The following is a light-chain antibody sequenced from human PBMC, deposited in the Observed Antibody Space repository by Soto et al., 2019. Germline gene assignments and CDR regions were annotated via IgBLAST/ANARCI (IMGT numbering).Light chain of an antibody. J-gene: IGLJ2*01. CDR3: CSYAGRSTFV. V-gene: IGLV2-23*02. CDR2: EVT. Sequence: QSALTQPASVSGSPGQSITISSTGTSADVGGYNLVSWYQHHPGNAPKLIIFEVTKRPSGVSSRFSGSKSGNTASLTISGLQAEDEADYSCCSYAGRSTFVFGGGTKVTVL. CDR1: SADVGGYNL.